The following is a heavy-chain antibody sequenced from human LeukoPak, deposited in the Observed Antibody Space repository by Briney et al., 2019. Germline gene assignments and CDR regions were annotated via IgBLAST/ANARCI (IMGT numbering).Heavy chain of an antibody. Sequence: GGSLRLSCAASGFTFSSYAMSWVRQAPGKGLEWVSAISGGDGNTYYADSVKGRFTISRDNSKNTLYLQMNSLRAEDTAIYYCAKYGVAMAGRKYYFDNWGQGTLVTVSS. CDR2: ISGGDGNT. D-gene: IGHD6-19*01. V-gene: IGHV3-23*01. CDR1: GFTFSSYA. J-gene: IGHJ4*02. CDR3: AKYGVAMAGRKYYFDN.